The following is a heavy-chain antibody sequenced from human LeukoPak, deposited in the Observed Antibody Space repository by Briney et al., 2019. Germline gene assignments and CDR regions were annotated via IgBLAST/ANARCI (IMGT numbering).Heavy chain of an antibody. Sequence: SETLSLTCTVSGGSISSYYWSWIRQPAGKGLEWIGRILTGGNTNYNPSLKSRVTMSGDRSKNQFSLKPSSVTAADTAVYYCARVGDSATYFDYWGQGTLVTVSS. CDR3: ARVGDSATYFDY. CDR2: ILTGGNT. CDR1: GGSISSYY. J-gene: IGHJ4*02. V-gene: IGHV4-4*07. D-gene: IGHD2-21*02.